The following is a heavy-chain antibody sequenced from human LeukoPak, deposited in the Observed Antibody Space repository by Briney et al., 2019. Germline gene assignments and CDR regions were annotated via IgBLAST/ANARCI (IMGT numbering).Heavy chain of an antibody. J-gene: IGHJ4*02. Sequence: SETLSLTCAVYGGSFSGYYWSWIRQPPGKGLEWIGEINHSGSTNYNPSLKSRVTISVDTSKNQFSLKLSSVTAADTAVYYCAVITIAGDTRDYWGQGTPVTVSS. CDR1: GGSFSGYY. V-gene: IGHV4-34*01. D-gene: IGHD3-16*02. CDR2: INHSGST. CDR3: AVITIAGDTRDY.